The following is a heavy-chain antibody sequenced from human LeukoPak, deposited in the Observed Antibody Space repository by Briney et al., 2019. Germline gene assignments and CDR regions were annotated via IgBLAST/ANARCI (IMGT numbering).Heavy chain of an antibody. CDR2: ISYEGSNK. Sequence: GGSLRLSCAASGFTYSSYGMHWVRQAPGKGLEWVAVISYEGSNKYYADSVKGRFTISRDNSKNTLYLQMNSLRAEDTAVYYCAKAVDCSSTSCHDYWGQGTLVTVSS. CDR1: GFTYSSYG. J-gene: IGHJ4*02. V-gene: IGHV3-30*18. D-gene: IGHD2-2*01. CDR3: AKAVDCSSTSCHDY.